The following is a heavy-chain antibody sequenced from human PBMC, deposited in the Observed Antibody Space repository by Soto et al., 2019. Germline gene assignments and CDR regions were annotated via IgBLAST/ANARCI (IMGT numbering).Heavy chain of an antibody. J-gene: IGHJ6*02. V-gene: IGHV4-4*07. D-gene: IGHD4-17*01. CDR1: GGSISSYY. Sequence: SETLSLTYTVPGGSISSYYWSWIRQPAGKGLEWIGRIYTSGSTNYNPSLKSRVTTSVDTSKNQFSLKLSSVTAADTAVYYCARADYGDLDSDYYYYGMDVWGQGTTVTVSS. CDR2: IYTSGST. CDR3: ARADYGDLDSDYYYYGMDV.